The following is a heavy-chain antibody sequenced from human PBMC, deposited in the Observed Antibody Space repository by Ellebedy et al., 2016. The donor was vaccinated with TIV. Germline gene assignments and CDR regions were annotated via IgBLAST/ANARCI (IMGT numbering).Heavy chain of an antibody. Sequence: SETLSLTXFVSGDSINSVDYYWTWIRQQPGKGLEWIGHISSTVSTVYNPSLRSRLAISSDTSKRHFSLKLTSVTAADTAVYYCARYDSTDKRTIDYWGQGTLVTVSS. CDR2: ISSTVST. D-gene: IGHD2-15*01. J-gene: IGHJ4*02. CDR1: GDSINSVDYY. CDR3: ARYDSTDKRTIDY. V-gene: IGHV4-31*03.